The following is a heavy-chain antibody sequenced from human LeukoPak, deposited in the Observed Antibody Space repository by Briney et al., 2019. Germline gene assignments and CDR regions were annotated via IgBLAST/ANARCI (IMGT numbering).Heavy chain of an antibody. CDR2: IYYSGST. Sequence: SETLSLTCAVSGGSISSYNWSWIRQPPGKRLEWIGYIYYSGSTKNNPSLKSRVTISVVTYKNQFSLKLSSVTAADTAVYYCARTYYDFWSGSYHSYMDVWGKGTTVTVSS. CDR3: ARTYYDFWSGSYHSYMDV. CDR1: GGSISSYN. V-gene: IGHV4-59*01. D-gene: IGHD3-3*01. J-gene: IGHJ6*03.